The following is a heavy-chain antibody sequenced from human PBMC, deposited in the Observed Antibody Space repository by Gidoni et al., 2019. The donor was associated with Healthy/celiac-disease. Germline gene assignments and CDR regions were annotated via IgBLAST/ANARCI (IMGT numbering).Heavy chain of an antibody. CDR1: GFSLSNARMG. CDR2: IFSNDEK. CDR3: ARMAAAGTFLDY. V-gene: IGHV2-26*01. Sequence: QVTLKESGPVLVKPTETLTLTCTVSGFSLSNARMGVSWIRQPPGQALEWLAHIFSNDEKSYSTSLKSRLTISKDTSKSQVVLTMTNMDPVDTATYYCARMAAAGTFLDYWGQGTLVTVSS. J-gene: IGHJ4*02. D-gene: IGHD6-13*01.